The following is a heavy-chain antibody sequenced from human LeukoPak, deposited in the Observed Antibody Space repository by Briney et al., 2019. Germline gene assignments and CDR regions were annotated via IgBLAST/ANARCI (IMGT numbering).Heavy chain of an antibody. D-gene: IGHD4-17*01. CDR3: ARSHDYGDPFDY. V-gene: IGHV3-30-3*01. Sequence: GGSLRLSCAASKFSFSSYAMHWVRQAPGKGLEWVAVVSYGENNKYYADSVKGRFTISRDNSKNTLYLQMSSLRVEDTAVYYCARSHDYGDPFDYWGQGTLVTVSS. CDR2: VSYGENNK. CDR1: KFSFSSYA. J-gene: IGHJ4*02.